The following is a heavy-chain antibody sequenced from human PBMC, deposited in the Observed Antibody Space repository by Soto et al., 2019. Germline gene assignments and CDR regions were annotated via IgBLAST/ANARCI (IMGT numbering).Heavy chain of an antibody. V-gene: IGHV1-69*12. CDR1: GGTFSSYA. Sequence: QVQLVQSGAEVKKPGSSVKVSCKASGGTFSSYAISWVRQAPGQGLEWMGGIIPIFGTANYAQKFHGRVTIPADESTSTAYMELSSLRSEDTAVYYCARDALCSGGSCYSVWFDPWGQGTLVTVSS. CDR3: ARDALCSGGSCYSVWFDP. D-gene: IGHD2-15*01. J-gene: IGHJ5*02. CDR2: IIPIFGTA.